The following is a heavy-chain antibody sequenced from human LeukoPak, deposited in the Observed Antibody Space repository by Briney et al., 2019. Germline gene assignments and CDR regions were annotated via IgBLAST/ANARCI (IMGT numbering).Heavy chain of an antibody. CDR3: ARHEPQKRGTDY. J-gene: IGHJ4*02. Sequence: GGSLRLSCAASGFTFSSYSMNWVRQAPGKGLDWVSSISSISSYIYYADSVKGRVTISRDNAKNSLYLQMNSLRAEETAVYYCARHEPQKRGTDYWGQGTLVTVSS. CDR1: GFTFSSYS. D-gene: IGHD7-27*01. CDR2: ISSISSYI. V-gene: IGHV3-21*01.